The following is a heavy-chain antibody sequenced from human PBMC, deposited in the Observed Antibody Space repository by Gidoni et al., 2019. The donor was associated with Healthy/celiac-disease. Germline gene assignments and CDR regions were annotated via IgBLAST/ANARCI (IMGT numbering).Heavy chain of an antibody. V-gene: IGHV4-34*01. J-gene: IGHJ4*02. D-gene: IGHD6-19*01. CDR1: GGSFSGYY. Sequence: QVQLQQWGAGLLTPSETLSLTCAVYGGSFSGYYWSWIRQPPGKGLEWIGEINHSGSTNYNPSLKSRVTISVDTSKNQFSLKLSSVTAADTAVYYCARGGPVAGRDFDYWGQGTLVTVSS. CDR2: INHSGST. CDR3: ARGGPVAGRDFDY.